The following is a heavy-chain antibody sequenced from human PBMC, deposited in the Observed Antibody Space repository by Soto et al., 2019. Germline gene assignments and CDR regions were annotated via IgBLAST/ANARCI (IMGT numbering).Heavy chain of an antibody. Sequence: GGFLRLSCAASGFTCSNYAMSWVRQAQGKGLEWVSTFSSSGGVTYYADSVKGRFTISRDNSKNTLYLQMNSLRAEDTAVYYCTKANRYCSGANCFTFDYWGLGTLVTVSS. V-gene: IGHV3-23*01. CDR3: TKANRYCSGANCFTFDY. D-gene: IGHD2-15*01. J-gene: IGHJ4*02. CDR1: GFTCSNYA. CDR2: FSSSGGVT.